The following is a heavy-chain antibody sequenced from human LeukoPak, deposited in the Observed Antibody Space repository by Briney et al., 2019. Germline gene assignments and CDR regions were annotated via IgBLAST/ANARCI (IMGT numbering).Heavy chain of an antibody. Sequence: ASVKVSCKASGYTFTGYYMHWVRQAPGQGLERMGWINPNSGGTNYAQKFQGRVTMTRDTSISTAYMELSRLRSDDTAVYYCAREDQLLYAIDPWGQGTLVTVSS. CDR2: INPNSGGT. CDR1: GYTFTGYY. V-gene: IGHV1-2*02. CDR3: AREDQLLYAIDP. J-gene: IGHJ5*02. D-gene: IGHD2-2*02.